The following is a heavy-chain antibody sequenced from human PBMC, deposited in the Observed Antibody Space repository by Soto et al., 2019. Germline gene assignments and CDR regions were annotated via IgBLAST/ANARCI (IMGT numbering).Heavy chain of an antibody. CDR3: ARAQLAYCGGDCYSGVFDWFDP. CDR1: GGTFSSYA. J-gene: IGHJ5*02. V-gene: IGHV1-69*01. D-gene: IGHD2-21*02. Sequence: QVQLVQSGAEVKKPGSSVKVSCKASGGTFSSYAISWVLQAPGQGLEWMGGLIPIFGTANYAQKFQGRVTITADESTSTAYMELSSLRSEDTYVYYCARAQLAYCGGDCYSGVFDWFDPWGQGTLVTVSS. CDR2: LIPIFGTA.